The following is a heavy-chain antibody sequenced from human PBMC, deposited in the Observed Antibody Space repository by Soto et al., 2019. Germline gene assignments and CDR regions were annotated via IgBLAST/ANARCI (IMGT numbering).Heavy chain of an antibody. CDR2: IGSSGYTI. CDR1: GFTFSSYT. D-gene: IGHD3-16*01. V-gene: IGHV3-48*01. CDR3: ARDRDYAFDI. J-gene: IGHJ3*02. Sequence: GGSLRLSCAASGFTFSSYTMNWVRQAPGKGLEWLSYIGSSGYTIYYADSVKGRITISRDNAKNSLYLQMNSLRAEDTAVYYCARDRDYAFDIWGQGTMVTVSS.